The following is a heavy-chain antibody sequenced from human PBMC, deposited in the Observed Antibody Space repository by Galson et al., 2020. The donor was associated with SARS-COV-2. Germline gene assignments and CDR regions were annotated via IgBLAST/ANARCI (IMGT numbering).Heavy chain of an antibody. J-gene: IGHJ4*02. V-gene: IGHV3-48*03. CDR2: ISSSGSTI. D-gene: IGHD3-10*01. CDR1: GFTFSSYE. Sequence: GGSLRLSCAASGFTFSSYEMNWVRQAPGKALELVSYISSSGSTIYYADSVKDRFTISRDNAKNSLYLQMNSLRAEDTAVYYCARERVLVWLGELFDYWGQGTLGTVSS. CDR3: ARERVLVWLGELFDY.